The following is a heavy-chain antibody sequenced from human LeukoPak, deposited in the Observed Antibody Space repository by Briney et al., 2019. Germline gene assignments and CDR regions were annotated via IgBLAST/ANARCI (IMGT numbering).Heavy chain of an antibody. D-gene: IGHD3-22*01. J-gene: IGHJ5*02. V-gene: IGHV1-46*01. CDR2: INPSDHFT. CDR3: ARDPAGGMIVVALRGFDP. Sequence: SVKVSCKTSGYTFTSHYMHRVRQAPGQGLEWMGVINPSDHFTRYAQKFQGRVTMTRDLSTSTAYMELSSLRSEDTAVYYCARDPAGGMIVVALRGFDPWGQGTLVTVSS. CDR1: GYTFTSHY.